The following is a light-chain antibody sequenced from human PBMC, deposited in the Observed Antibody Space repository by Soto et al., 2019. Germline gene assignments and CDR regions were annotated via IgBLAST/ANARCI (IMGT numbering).Light chain of an antibody. CDR2: DAS. CDR1: QSVSSY. Sequence: EIVLTQSPATLSLSPGERATLSCRASQSVSSYLAWYQRKPGQAPRLLIYDASNRATGIPARFSGSGSGTDFTLTISSLEPEDFAVYYCQQRSSWPPRLSFGGGTKVDIK. V-gene: IGKV3-11*01. J-gene: IGKJ4*01. CDR3: QQRSSWPPRLS.